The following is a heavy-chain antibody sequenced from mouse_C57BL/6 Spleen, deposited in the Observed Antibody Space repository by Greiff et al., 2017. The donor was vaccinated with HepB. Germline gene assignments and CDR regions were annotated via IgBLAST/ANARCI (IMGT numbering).Heavy chain of an antibody. D-gene: IGHD4-1*01. CDR3: ARMGTGTDY. CDR1: GYTFTSYW. Sequence: VQLQQPGAELVKPGASVKLSCKASGYTFTSYWMQWVKQRPGQGLEWIGEIDPSDSYTNYNQKFKGKATVTVDTSSSTAYMQLSSLTSEDSAVYYCARMGTGTDYWGQGTTLTVSS. CDR2: IDPSDSYT. V-gene: IGHV1-50*01. J-gene: IGHJ2*01.